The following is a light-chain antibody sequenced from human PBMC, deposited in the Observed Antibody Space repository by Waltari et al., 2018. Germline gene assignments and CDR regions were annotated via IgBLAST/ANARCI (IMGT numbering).Light chain of an antibody. V-gene: IGLV2-23*02. CDR1: SSDVGYYNL. CDR3: CSFAGSVTFVV. CDR2: EVT. Sequence: QSALTQPASVSGSPGQSITIFCSGTSSDVGYYNLVSWYQQHPGKAPKVKIYEVTKRPSGVFNPCSGSKSANTASLTISGIQAEDEAEYFCCSFAGSVTFVVFGGGTKVTVL. J-gene: IGLJ2*01.